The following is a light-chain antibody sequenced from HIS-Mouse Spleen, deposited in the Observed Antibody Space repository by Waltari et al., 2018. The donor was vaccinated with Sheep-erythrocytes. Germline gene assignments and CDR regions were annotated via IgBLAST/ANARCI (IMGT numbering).Light chain of an antibody. J-gene: IGLJ2*01. CDR2: EDS. Sequence: SYELTQPPSVSVSPGQTARITCSGDALPKKYAYWYQQKSGQAPVLVLYEDSKRPSGIPGGFSGSSSRTRATLTISGAQGGDEADYYCYSTDSSGNHRVFGGGTKLTVL. CDR3: YSTDSSGNHRV. V-gene: IGLV3-10*01. CDR1: ALPKKY.